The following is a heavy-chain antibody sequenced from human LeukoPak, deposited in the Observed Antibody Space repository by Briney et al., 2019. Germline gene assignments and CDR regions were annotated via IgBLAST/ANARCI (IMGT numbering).Heavy chain of an antibody. CDR3: AREVPAAAGAFDI. CDR1: GGTFSSYA. CDR2: IIPIFGTA. Sequence: GASVKVSCKASGGTFSSYAISWVRQAPGQGLEWMGGIIPIFGTANYAQKFQGRVTITADKSTSTAYMELSSLRSEDAAVYYCAREVPAAAGAFDIWGQGTMVTVSS. J-gene: IGHJ3*02. V-gene: IGHV1-69*06. D-gene: IGHD2-2*01.